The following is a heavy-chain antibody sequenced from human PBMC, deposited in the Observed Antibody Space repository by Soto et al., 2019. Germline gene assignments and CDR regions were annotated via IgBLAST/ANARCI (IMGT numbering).Heavy chain of an antibody. V-gene: IGHV3-30-3*01. J-gene: IGHJ4*02. CDR3: ARGLWTDY. D-gene: IGHD2-21*01. CDR2: ISYDGSNK. Sequence: QVQLVESGGGVVQPGRSLRLSCAASGFTFSSYAMHWVRQAPGKGLEWVAVISYDGSNKYYADSVKGRFTISRDNSKNTLYLQMNSLRAEDTAVYYCARGLWTDYLGQGTLVTVSS. CDR1: GFTFSSYA.